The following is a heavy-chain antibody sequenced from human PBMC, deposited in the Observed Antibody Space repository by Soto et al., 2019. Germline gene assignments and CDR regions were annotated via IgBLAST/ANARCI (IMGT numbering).Heavy chain of an antibody. CDR3: ASRSALGYYGSGSYSTPALSSMDV. D-gene: IGHD3-10*01. CDR2: ISGSGGST. Sequence: GGSLRLSCAASGFTFSSYAMSWVRQAPGKGLEWVSAISGSGGSTYYADSVKGRFTISRDNSKNTLYLQMNSLRAEDTAVYYCASRSALGYYGSGSYSTPALSSMDVWGQGTTVTVSS. CDR1: GFTFSSYA. V-gene: IGHV3-23*01. J-gene: IGHJ6*02.